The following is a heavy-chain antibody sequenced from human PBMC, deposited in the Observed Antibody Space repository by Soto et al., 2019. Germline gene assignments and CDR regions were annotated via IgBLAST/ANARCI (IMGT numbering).Heavy chain of an antibody. V-gene: IGHV1-18*01. J-gene: IGHJ5*02. CDR2: ISAYNGNT. Sequence: QVQLEQSGAEVKKPGASVKVSCKASGYTFTSYGISWVRQAPGQGLEWMGRISAYNGNTNYAQKLQGRVTMTTDTATSTGYMELRSLRSADTAVYYCARVVGALGHWFDPWGQGTLVTVSS. CDR3: ARVVGALGHWFDP. CDR1: GYTFTSYG. D-gene: IGHD1-26*01.